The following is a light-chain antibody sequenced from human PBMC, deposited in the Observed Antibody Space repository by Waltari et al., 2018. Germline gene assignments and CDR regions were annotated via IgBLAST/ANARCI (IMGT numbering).Light chain of an antibody. CDR2: KSS. J-gene: IGKJ1*01. CDR3: QQYNIYWT. CDR1: QSISSW. V-gene: IGKV1-5*03. Sequence: DIQMTQSPSTLSASVGARVTTTCRSSQSISSWLAWYQQKPGKAPKLLIYKSSSLESGVPSRFSGSGSGTEFTLTISSLQPDDFATYYCQQYNIYWTFGQGTKVEIK.